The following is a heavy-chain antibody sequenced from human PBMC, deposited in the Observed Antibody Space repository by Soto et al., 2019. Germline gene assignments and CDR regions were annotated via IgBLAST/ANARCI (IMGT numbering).Heavy chain of an antibody. CDR3: AKSNLSCSSNRCYVFDY. V-gene: IGHV3-23*01. J-gene: IGHJ4*02. D-gene: IGHD2-2*01. Sequence: EVQLLESGGGLVQPGGSLRLSCAVSGFTFSNYAMNWVRQPPGKGLEWVSAISGSGGSTYYADSVKGRFTISRDNSKNTLYLQMSSLRAEDTAVYYCAKSNLSCSSNRCYVFDYWGQGTLVTVSS. CDR1: GFTFSNYA. CDR2: ISGSGGST.